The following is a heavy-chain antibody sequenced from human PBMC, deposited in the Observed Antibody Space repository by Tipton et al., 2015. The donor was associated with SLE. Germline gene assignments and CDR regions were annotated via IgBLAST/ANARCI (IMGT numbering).Heavy chain of an antibody. D-gene: IGHD2-8*02. V-gene: IGHV4-39*07. CDR3: SRGSCSGGVCYIDY. J-gene: IGHJ4*02. CDR2: VHYSGTT. Sequence: TLSLTCTVSGGSISSSNYYWGWVRQPPGKGLEWVGGVHYSGTTNDNPSLKSRVTLSVDTSKNQFSLRLNSVTAADTAVYYCSRGSCSGGVCYIDYWGQGTLVTVSS. CDR1: GGSISSSNYY.